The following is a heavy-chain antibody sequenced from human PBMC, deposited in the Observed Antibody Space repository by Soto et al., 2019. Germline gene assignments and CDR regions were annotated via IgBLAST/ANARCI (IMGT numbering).Heavy chain of an antibody. Sequence: ASVKVSCKASGYVFIGYGISWVRQAPGQGLEWMGWISRHNGNTNYAQKFQGRVTMTTDASTSTAYMELRSLRSDDTAVYYCARDLDGSGSYYTDYWGQGTLVTVSS. CDR3: ARDLDGSGSYYTDY. V-gene: IGHV1-18*01. CDR2: ISRHNGNT. CDR1: GYVFIGYG. D-gene: IGHD3-10*01. J-gene: IGHJ4*02.